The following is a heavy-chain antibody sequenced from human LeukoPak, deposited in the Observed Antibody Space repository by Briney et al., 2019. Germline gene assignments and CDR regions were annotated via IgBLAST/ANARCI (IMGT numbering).Heavy chain of an antibody. CDR1: GYTFTSYA. Sequence: GGSLRLSCAASGYTFTSYAMHWVRQAPGQRLEWMGWINAGNGNTKCSQKFQGRVTITRDTSASTAYMELSSLRSEDTAVYYCARDWASYSNSLDYWGQGTLVTVSS. D-gene: IGHD4-11*01. V-gene: IGHV1-3*01. CDR2: INAGNGNT. J-gene: IGHJ4*02. CDR3: ARDWASYSNSLDY.